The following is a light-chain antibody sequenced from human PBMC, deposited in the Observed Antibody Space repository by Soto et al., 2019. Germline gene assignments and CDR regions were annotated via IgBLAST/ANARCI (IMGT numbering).Light chain of an antibody. V-gene: IGKV3-11*01. CDR2: LAY. CDR3: NQRQSWPRT. CDR1: QAVNTR. Sequence: EIVLTQSPATLSSFPGDRVTLSCRASQAVNTRLAWYQHKPGQAPRLLIYLAYNRAAGVPARFSGSGSGTDFTLTISDVEPEDFAVYYCNQRQSWPRTFGQGTKVDIK. J-gene: IGKJ1*01.